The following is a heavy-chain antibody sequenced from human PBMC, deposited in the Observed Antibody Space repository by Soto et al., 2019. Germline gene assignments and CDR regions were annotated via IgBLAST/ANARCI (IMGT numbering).Heavy chain of an antibody. Sequence: QVQLQESGPGLVKPSETLSLTCTVSGGSISSYYWSWIRQPPGKGLEWIGNIFDSGSTNHNPSLKSRVTISVDTSKNQFSLRVRSVTAADTAVYYCARVGAAAAPGYFDYWGQGTLVTVSS. CDR2: IFDSGST. V-gene: IGHV4-59*01. CDR1: GGSISSYY. J-gene: IGHJ4*02. CDR3: ARVGAAAAPGYFDY. D-gene: IGHD6-13*01.